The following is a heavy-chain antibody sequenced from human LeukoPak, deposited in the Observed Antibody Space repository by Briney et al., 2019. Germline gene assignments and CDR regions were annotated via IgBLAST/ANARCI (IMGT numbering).Heavy chain of an antibody. D-gene: IGHD6-13*01. CDR2: VNRDGSST. Sequence: GGSLRLSCAASGFTFSDYWMHWVRQAPGKGLVWVSRVNRDGSSTSYADSVKGRFTISRDNAKNTLSLQMNSLRAEDTVVYYCARDRSISAAGDTYWGQGTLVTVSS. CDR3: ARDRSISAAGDTY. J-gene: IGHJ4*02. CDR1: GFTFSDYW. V-gene: IGHV3-74*01.